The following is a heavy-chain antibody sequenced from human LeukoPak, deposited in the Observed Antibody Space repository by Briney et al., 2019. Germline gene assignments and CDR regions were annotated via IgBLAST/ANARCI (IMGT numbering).Heavy chain of an antibody. D-gene: IGHD5-18*01. CDR1: GYTFTGYY. Sequence: ASVKVSCKASGYTFTGYYMHWVRQAPGQGLEWMGWINPNSGGTNYAQKFQGRVTMTRDTSISTAYMELSRLRSDDTAVYYCARDWIPWPSFDYWGQGTLVTVSS. J-gene: IGHJ4*02. CDR2: INPNSGGT. CDR3: ARDWIPWPSFDY. V-gene: IGHV1-2*02.